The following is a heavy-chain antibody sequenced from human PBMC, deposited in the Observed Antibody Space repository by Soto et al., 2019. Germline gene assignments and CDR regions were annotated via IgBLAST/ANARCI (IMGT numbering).Heavy chain of an antibody. V-gene: IGHV1-24*01. CDR1: GYTLTELS. J-gene: IGHJ4*02. CDR3: ATSRREKYYFDY. Sequence: ASVKVSCKVSGYTLTELSMHWVRQAPGKGLEWMGGFDPEDGETIYAQKFQGRVTMTEDTSTDTAYMELSSLRSEDTAVYYCATSRREKYYFDYWGKGTLVTVSS. CDR2: FDPEDGET.